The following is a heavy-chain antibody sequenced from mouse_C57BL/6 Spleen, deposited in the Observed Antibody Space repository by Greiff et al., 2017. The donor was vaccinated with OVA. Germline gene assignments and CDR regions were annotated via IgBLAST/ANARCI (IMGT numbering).Heavy chain of an antibody. J-gene: IGHJ1*03. V-gene: IGHV5-17*01. Sequence: DVMLVESGGGLVKPGGSLKLSCAASGFTFSDYGMHWVRQAPEKGLEWVAYISSGSSTIYYADTVKGRFTISRDNAKNTLFLQMTSLRSEDTAMYYCARQIEDWYFDVWGTGTTVTVSS. CDR2: ISSGSSTI. CDR1: GFTFSDYG. CDR3: ARQIEDWYFDV.